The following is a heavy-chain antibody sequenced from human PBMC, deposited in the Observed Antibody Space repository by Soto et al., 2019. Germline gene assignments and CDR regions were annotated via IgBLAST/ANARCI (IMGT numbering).Heavy chain of an antibody. CDR2: VYSGGST. CDR3: ATTSSGNSQHDAFDI. V-gene: IGHV3-53*01. D-gene: IGHD3-22*01. Sequence: HPEGSLRLSCAASGFTVSSNYMSWVRQAPGKGLESVSVVYSGGSTYYADSVKGRFTISRDNSKNTLYLQMNRLRAEDTAVYYCATTSSGNSQHDAFDIQGQGTMFTV. CDR1: GFTVSSNY. J-gene: IGHJ3*02.